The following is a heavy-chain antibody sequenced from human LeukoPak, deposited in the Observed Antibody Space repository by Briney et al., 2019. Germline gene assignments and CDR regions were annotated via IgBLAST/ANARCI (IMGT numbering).Heavy chain of an antibody. J-gene: IGHJ4*02. CDR2: IFGRGVST. D-gene: IGHD6-13*01. Sequence: GGALRLSPAASGVTSTSYAMNWVRQTPGKGLECGSAIFGRGVSTYYADSVEGRFTISRDNSKKTLYMQVNSLRAEDTAVYYCAKVGSSSSYYFDYWGRGTLVTVSS. V-gene: IGHV3-23*01. CDR3: AKVGSSSSYYFDY. CDR1: GVTSTSYA.